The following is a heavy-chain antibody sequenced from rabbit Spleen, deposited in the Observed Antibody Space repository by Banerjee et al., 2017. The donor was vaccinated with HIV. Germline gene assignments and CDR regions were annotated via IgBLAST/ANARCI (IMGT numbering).Heavy chain of an antibody. Sequence: QSLEESGGDLVKPGASLTLTCTASGIDFSSYDYMCWVRQAPGKGLEWIACIYTGSSGAITWSNWAKGRFTISKTSSTTVTLQMTSLTAADTATYFCARSGGSGDYRYYGMDLWGPGTLVTVS. CDR3: ARSGGSGDYRYYGMDL. CDR1: GIDFSSYDY. V-gene: IGHV1S40*01. CDR2: IYTGSSGAI. J-gene: IGHJ6*01. D-gene: IGHD1-1*01.